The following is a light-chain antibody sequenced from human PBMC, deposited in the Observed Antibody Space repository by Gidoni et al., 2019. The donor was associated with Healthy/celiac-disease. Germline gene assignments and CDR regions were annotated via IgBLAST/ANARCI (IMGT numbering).Light chain of an antibody. CDR2: DAS. Sequence: EIVLTQSPATLSLSPGERATLSCRASQSVSSYLAWYQQKPGQAPRLLIYDASNRATGIPARFSGSGSGTAFTLPISSLVPEDFAVYYCQQRSNWPLFTFGPGTKVDIK. J-gene: IGKJ3*01. CDR1: QSVSSY. V-gene: IGKV3-11*01. CDR3: QQRSNWPLFT.